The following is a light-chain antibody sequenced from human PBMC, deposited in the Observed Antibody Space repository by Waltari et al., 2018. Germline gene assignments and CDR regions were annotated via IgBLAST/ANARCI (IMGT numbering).Light chain of an antibody. CDR3: QTWDNFSVM. Sequence: SFELSQPHSVSVLPGETATLPCSGEMLVGTVFITWYQQKAGQSPQLPNQRDSSRPSGFPDRFSASTSGTTATRTITGTQAMDEADYYCQTWDNFSVMFGGGTKLIVL. CDR1: MLVGTVF. CDR2: RDS. V-gene: IGLV3-1*01. J-gene: IGLJ3*02.